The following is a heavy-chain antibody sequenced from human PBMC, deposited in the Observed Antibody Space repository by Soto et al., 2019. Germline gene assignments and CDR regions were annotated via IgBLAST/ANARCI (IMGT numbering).Heavy chain of an antibody. Sequence: SETLSLTCAVYGGSFSGYYWSWIRQPPGKGLEWIGEINHSGSTNYNPSHKSRVTISVDTSKNQFSLKLSSVTAADTAVYYCARRNYYGSGSYYYYYYYGMDVWGQGTTVTVSS. CDR2: INHSGST. CDR1: GGSFSGYY. CDR3: ARRNYYGSGSYYYYYYYGMDV. J-gene: IGHJ6*02. D-gene: IGHD3-10*01. V-gene: IGHV4-34*01.